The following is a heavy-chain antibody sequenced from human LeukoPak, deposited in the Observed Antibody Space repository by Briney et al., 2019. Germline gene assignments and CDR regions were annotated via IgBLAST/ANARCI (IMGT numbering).Heavy chain of an antibody. D-gene: IGHD6-19*01. CDR2: INAGDGNK. CDR3: AKGSHLGSGWFDY. Sequence: ASVNVSCKASGGTFISYAISWVRQAPGQRLEWMGWINAGDGNKKYSQKFQGRVTSTRDTSANTGYMELSSLRSEDTAVYCCAKGSHLGSGWFDYWGQGTLVTVSS. V-gene: IGHV1-3*01. CDR1: GGTFISYA. J-gene: IGHJ4*02.